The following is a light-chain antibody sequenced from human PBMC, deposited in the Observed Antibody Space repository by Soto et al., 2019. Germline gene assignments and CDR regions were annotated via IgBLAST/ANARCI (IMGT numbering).Light chain of an antibody. CDR2: AAS. CDR3: RQSYTVPYT. V-gene: IGKV1-39*01. CDR1: QSISGY. J-gene: IGKJ2*01. Sequence: DIQMTQSPSSLSASVGDRVTITCRASQSISGYLSWYYQRPGKAPKLLISAASTLQSGVPSRFSGSGSGTDFTLTISRLQPEDSATYCWRQSYTVPYTFGQGTKLEVK.